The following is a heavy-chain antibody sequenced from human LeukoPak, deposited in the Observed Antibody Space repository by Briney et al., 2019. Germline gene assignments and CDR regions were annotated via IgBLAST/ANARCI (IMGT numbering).Heavy chain of an antibody. J-gene: IGHJ6*02. Sequence: SVKVCCKASGCTFSSYAISWVRQAPGQGLEWMGRIIPIFGIANYAQKFQGRVTITADKSTSTAYMELSSLRSEDTAVYYCARCSSTSCTQPTIGMDVWGQGTTVTVSS. CDR3: ARCSSTSCTQPTIGMDV. V-gene: IGHV1-69*04. CDR2: IIPIFGIA. D-gene: IGHD2-2*01. CDR1: GCTFSSYA.